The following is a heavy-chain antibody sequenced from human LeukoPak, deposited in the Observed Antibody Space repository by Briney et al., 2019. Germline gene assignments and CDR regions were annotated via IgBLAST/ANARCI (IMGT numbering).Heavy chain of an antibody. CDR1: GGSFSGYY. D-gene: IGHD2-15*01. CDR2: INHSGST. V-gene: IGHV4-34*01. CDR3: ARGRRYCSGGSCYPLFDY. J-gene: IGHJ4*02. Sequence: PSETLSLTCAVYGGSFSGYYWSWIRQPPGKGLEWIGEINHSGSTNYNPSLKSRVTISVDTSKNQFSLKLSSVTAADTAVYCCARGRRYCSGGSCYPLFDYWGQGTLVTVSS.